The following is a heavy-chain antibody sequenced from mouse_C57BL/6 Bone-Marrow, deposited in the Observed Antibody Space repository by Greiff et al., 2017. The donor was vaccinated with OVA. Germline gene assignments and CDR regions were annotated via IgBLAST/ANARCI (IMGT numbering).Heavy chain of an antibody. CDR3: ARDYYGRGWFAY. V-gene: IGHV1-19*01. CDR2: INPYNGGT. D-gene: IGHD2-1*01. Sequence: VQLKQSGPVLVKPGASVKMSCKASGYTFTDYYMNWVKQSHGKSLEWIGVINPYNGGTSYNQKFKGKATLTVDKSSSTAYMELNSLTSEDSAVYYCARDYYGRGWFAYWGQGTLVTVSA. J-gene: IGHJ3*01. CDR1: GYTFTDYY.